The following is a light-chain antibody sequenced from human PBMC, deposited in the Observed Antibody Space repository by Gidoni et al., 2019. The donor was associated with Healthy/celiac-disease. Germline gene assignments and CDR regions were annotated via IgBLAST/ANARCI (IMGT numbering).Light chain of an antibody. Sequence: QSVLTQPPSVSGAPGQRVTISCTGSSPNIGAGYDVHWYQPLPGTAPKRRIYGNISRPSGVPDRFSCSKSGTSASLAITGLQAEDEADYYCQSYDSSLSGFVVFGGGTKLTVL. V-gene: IGLV1-40*01. CDR1: SPNIGAGYD. J-gene: IGLJ2*01. CDR3: QSYDSSLSGFVV. CDR2: GNI.